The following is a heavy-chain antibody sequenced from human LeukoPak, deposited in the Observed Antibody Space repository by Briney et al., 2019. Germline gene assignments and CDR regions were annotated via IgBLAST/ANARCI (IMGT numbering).Heavy chain of an antibody. CDR3: ARRGDSSGYFPPHFDY. CDR2: IYYSGST. Sequence: SETLSLTCTVSGGSISSYYWSWIRQPPGKGLEWIGYIYYSGSTNYNPSLKSRVSISVDTSKNQFSLKLRSVTAADTAVYYCARRGDSSGYFPPHFDYWGQGTLVTVSS. J-gene: IGHJ4*02. CDR1: GGSISSYY. D-gene: IGHD3-22*01. V-gene: IGHV4-59*08.